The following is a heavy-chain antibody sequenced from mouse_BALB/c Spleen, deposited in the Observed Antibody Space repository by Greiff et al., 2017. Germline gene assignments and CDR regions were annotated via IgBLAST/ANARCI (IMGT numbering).Heavy chain of an antibody. CDR1: GFTFSSYG. CDR2: INSNGGST. V-gene: IGHV5-6-3*01. J-gene: IGHJ3*01. D-gene: IGHD2-4*01. Sequence: VKLMESGGGLVQPGGSLKLSCAASGFTFSSYGMSWVRQTPDKRLELVATINSNGGSTYYPDSVKGRFTISRDNAKNTLYLQMSSLKSEDTAMYYCARDLGIYYDYDWFAYWGQGTLVTVSA. CDR3: ARDLGIYYDYDWFAY.